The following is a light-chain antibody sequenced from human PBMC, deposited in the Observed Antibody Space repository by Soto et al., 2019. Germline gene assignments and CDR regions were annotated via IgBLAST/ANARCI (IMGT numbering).Light chain of an antibody. CDR2: EVI. J-gene: IGLJ1*01. Sequence: QSALTQPPSASGSPGQSVTISCTGTSSDVGGYNYVSWYQQHPGKAPKLMIYEVIKRPSGVPDRFSGSKSGNTASLTVSGLQAEDEAEYYCGSYAGSNNYYVFGTGTKLTVL. V-gene: IGLV2-8*01. CDR1: SSDVGGYNY. CDR3: GSYAGSNNYYV.